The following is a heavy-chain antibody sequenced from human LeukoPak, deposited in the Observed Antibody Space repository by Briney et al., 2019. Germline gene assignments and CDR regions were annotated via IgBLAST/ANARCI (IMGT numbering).Heavy chain of an antibody. CDR3: ARVKYYYDSSGYYYDPHDAFDI. D-gene: IGHD3-22*01. J-gene: IGHJ3*02. Sequence: GGSLRLSCAASGFTFSSYWMSWVRQAPGKGLEWVANIKQDGSEKYYVDSVKGRFTISRDNAKNSLYLQMNSLRAEDTAVYYCARVKYYYDSSGYYYDPHDAFDIWGQGTMVTVSS. V-gene: IGHV3-7*01. CDR1: GFTFSSYW. CDR2: IKQDGSEK.